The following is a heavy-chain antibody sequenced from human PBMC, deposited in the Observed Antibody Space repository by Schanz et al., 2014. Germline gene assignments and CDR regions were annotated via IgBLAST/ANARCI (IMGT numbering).Heavy chain of an antibody. V-gene: IGHV3-15*01. CDR2: IKTKTDGGTT. CDR3: TTGGRRGYSHYFYGMDV. J-gene: IGHJ6*02. D-gene: IGHD5-18*01. Sequence: EVQLVESGGGVVQPGGSLRLSCAASGFTFSIHYMSWVRQAPGKGLEWVGRIKTKTDGGTTDYAAPVKGRFTISRDDSTKTLYLKTNSLKTEDTAVYYCTTGGRRGYSHYFYGMDVWGQGTMVTVSS. CDR1: GFTFSIHY.